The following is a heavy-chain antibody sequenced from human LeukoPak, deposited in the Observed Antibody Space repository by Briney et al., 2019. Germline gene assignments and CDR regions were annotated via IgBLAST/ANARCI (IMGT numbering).Heavy chain of an antibody. Sequence: GGSLRLSCAASGFTFSSYGMHWVRQAPGKGLEWVAFIRYDGSNKYYADSVKGRFTISRDNSKNTLYLQMNSLRAEGTAVYYCAKPEFSVFGVVNYYFDYWGQGTLVTVSS. V-gene: IGHV3-30*02. J-gene: IGHJ4*02. CDR3: AKPEFSVFGVVNYYFDY. D-gene: IGHD3-3*01. CDR2: IRYDGSNK. CDR1: GFTFSSYG.